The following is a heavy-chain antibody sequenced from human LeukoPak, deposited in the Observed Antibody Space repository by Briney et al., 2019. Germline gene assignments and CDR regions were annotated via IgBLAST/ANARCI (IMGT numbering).Heavy chain of an antibody. D-gene: IGHD3-22*01. CDR1: GGSISSSSYY. Sequence: KPSETLSLTCTVSGGSISSSSYYWGWIRQPPGKGLEWIGSIYYSGSTYYNPSLKSRVTISVDTSKNQFSLKLSSVTAADTAVYYCARDSGSSGYYYYGYWGQGTLVTVSS. CDR2: IYYSGST. J-gene: IGHJ4*02. V-gene: IGHV4-39*01. CDR3: ARDSGSSGYYYYGY.